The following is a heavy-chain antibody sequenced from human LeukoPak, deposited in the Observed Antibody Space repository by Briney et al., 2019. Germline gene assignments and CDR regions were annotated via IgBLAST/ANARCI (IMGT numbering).Heavy chain of an antibody. CDR3: AVTMVRGVSGMDV. J-gene: IGHJ6*02. CDR1: GDSISNYY. D-gene: IGHD3-10*01. V-gene: IGHV4-4*07. Sequence: SETLSLTCTLSGDSISNYYWSWIRQPAGKGREWVGRIYTSGTTNYNPSLRSRVTMSADTSKNQFSLKLTSVIAADTAVYYCAVTMVRGVSGMDVWGPGTTVTVSS. CDR2: IYTSGTT.